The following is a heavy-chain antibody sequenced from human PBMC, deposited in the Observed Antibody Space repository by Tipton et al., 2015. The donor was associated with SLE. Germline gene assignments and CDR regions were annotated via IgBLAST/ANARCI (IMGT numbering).Heavy chain of an antibody. CDR1: GGTFRNYI. J-gene: IGHJ6*03. CDR3: ARGHTGSSRPFYYYYMDV. D-gene: IGHD6-6*01. CDR2: IRAENGNT. V-gene: IGHV1-18*01. Sequence: QVQLVQSGPEVKKPGSSVKVPCEASGGTFRNYIISWVRQAPGQGLEWVGCIRAENGNTNYAQKFQDRVTLTTDTSTSTAYMELNSLRSDDTALYYCARGHTGSSRPFYYYYMDVWGKGTTVTVSS.